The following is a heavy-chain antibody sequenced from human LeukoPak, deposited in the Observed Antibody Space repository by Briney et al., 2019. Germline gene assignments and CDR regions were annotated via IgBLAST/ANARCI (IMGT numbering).Heavy chain of an antibody. CDR2: ISGNGGST. Sequence: GGSLRLSCAASGFTFSSYAMNWVRQAPGKGLEWVSSISGNGGSTYYADSVKGRFTISRDNSKNTLYLQMNSLRAEDTAVYYCAKDSTNWYFDYWGKGTLVTVSS. D-gene: IGHD6-13*01. CDR1: GFTFSSYA. J-gene: IGHJ4*02. CDR3: AKDSTNWYFDY. V-gene: IGHV3-23*01.